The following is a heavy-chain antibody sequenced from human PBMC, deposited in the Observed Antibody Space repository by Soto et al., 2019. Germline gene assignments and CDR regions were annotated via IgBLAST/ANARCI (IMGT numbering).Heavy chain of an antibody. CDR2: VYYSGSS. J-gene: IGHJ5*02. D-gene: IGHD1-1*01. Sequence: QVQLQESGPGLVKSSETLSLTCTVSGGLIRSNNHYWGWIRQPPGKGLEWIGFVYYSGSSYYNPSLKSRVPMSVDMSKNQFSLKLTSWTRADTAVFFCALRPAFTTNRFDPWGQGILVTASS. CDR1: GGLIRSNNHY. V-gene: IGHV4-39*01. CDR3: ALRPAFTTNRFDP.